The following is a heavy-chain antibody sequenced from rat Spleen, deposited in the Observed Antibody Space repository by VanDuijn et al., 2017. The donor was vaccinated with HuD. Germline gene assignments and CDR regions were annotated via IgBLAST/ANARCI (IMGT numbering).Heavy chain of an antibody. Sequence: EVKLVESGGGLVQPGRSLKLSCAASGFTFNNYWMTWIRQAPGKGLEWVASIMNTGDSTYYPDSVKGRFTISRDNTKNTLYLQMNSLRSEDTATYYCTKTHTMGSRFAYWGQGTLVTVSS. CDR2: IMNTGDST. CDR3: TKTHTMGSRFAY. V-gene: IGHV5-31*01. D-gene: IGHD1-9*01. CDR1: GFTFNNYW. J-gene: IGHJ3*01.